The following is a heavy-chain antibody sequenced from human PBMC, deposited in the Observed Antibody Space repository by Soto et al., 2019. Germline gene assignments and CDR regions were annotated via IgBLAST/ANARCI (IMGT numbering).Heavy chain of an antibody. CDR1: GGSISSGGYS. J-gene: IGHJ4*02. CDR2: IYHSVST. Sequence: QLQLLESGSGLVKPSQTLSLTCAVSGGSISSGGYSWGWIRQPPGKGLEWIGYIYHSVSTYYNPSLKSRVNISVDRAKNQFSLRLSSVTAADTAVYYCARGPDYWGQGTLVTVSS. CDR3: ARGPDY. V-gene: IGHV4-30-2*01.